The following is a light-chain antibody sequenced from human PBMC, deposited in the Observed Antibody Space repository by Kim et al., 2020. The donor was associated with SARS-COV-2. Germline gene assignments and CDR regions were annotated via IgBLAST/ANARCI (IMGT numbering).Light chain of an antibody. V-gene: IGKV3-11*01. J-gene: IGKJ2*01. CDR1: QSVNSD. CDR3: QQRDNWPYT. Sequence: IVLTQSPATLSLSPGERATLSRRASQSVNSDLAWYEHKPGQAPRLLIYDISNRATGIPARFSGSGTGTDFTLTISSLETEDSAVYYCQQRDNWPYTFGQGTKLEI. CDR2: DIS.